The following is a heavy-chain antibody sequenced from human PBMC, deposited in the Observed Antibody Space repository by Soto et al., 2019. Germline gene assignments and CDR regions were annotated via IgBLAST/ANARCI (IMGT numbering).Heavy chain of an antibody. CDR3: ARLGGYYQAFDQ. D-gene: IGHD3-22*01. J-gene: IGHJ4*02. Sequence: SETLSLTCTVSGGSSSSYYGGWFRQPPGKGLEWIGYIYYSGSTTYHPSLKSRVTISVDTSKNQFSLNLTSVTAADTAVYYCARLGGYYQAFDQWGQGSLVTVSS. V-gene: IGHV4-59*08. CDR2: IYYSGST. CDR1: GGSSSSYY.